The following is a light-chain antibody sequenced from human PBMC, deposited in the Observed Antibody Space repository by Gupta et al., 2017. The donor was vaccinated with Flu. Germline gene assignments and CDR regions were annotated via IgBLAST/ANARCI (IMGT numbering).Light chain of an antibody. CDR3: AVWDDNLRGL. Sequence: QSVLTQPPSAPGTPGQRVTISCSGSNSNIGNINAFWYQQLPGTAPRLLIYRNSGRPSGVPDRFSGSKSGTSASLAISGLRSEDEADYYCAVWDDNLRGLFGGGTRLTVL. CDR2: RNS. V-gene: IGLV1-47*01. CDR1: NSNIGNIN. J-gene: IGLJ2*01.